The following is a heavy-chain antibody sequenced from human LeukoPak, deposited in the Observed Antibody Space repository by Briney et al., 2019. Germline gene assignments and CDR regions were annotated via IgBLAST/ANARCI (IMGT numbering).Heavy chain of an antibody. D-gene: IGHD6-19*01. Sequence: SETLSLTCTVSGGSISSYNWSWIRQPPGKGLEWIGYIYYTGSTHYNPSLKRRVSISVDTSKNQFSLKLTSVTAADTAVYYCARRGAGSPFDYWGQGTLVTVSS. CDR1: GGSISSYN. CDR3: ARRGAGSPFDY. J-gene: IGHJ4*02. V-gene: IGHV4-59*08. CDR2: IYYTGST.